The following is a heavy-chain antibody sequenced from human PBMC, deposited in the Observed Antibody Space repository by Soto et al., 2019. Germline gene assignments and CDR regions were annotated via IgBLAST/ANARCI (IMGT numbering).Heavy chain of an antibody. CDR1: GFTFSSYA. CDR2: ISGSGVST. J-gene: IGHJ4*02. Sequence: GGSLRLSCAASGFTFSSYAMSWVRQAPGKGLEWVSAISGSGVSTYYADSVKGRFTISRDNSKNTLYLQMNSLRAEDTAVYYCAKEHHYSSSWSEFDYWGQGTRVTVSS. CDR3: AKEHHYSSSWSEFDY. V-gene: IGHV3-23*01. D-gene: IGHD6-13*01.